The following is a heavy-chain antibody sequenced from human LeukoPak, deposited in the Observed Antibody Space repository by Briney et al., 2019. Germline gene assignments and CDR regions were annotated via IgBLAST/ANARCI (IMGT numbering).Heavy chain of an antibody. D-gene: IGHD2-8*02. Sequence: GGSLRLSCVASGFTFSNYGMHGVRQAPGKGREWGAVLWYDGSNKYYADSVKGRFTISRDNSQNTLYLQMNSLRAEDTAVYYCAREIGTGYHFDIWGPGTMVTVSS. CDR2: LWYDGSNK. V-gene: IGHV3-33*01. CDR1: GFTFSNYG. J-gene: IGHJ3*02. CDR3: AREIGTGYHFDI.